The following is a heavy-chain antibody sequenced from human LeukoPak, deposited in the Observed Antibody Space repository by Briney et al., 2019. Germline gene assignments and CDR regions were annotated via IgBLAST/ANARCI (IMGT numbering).Heavy chain of an antibody. CDR1: GGTFSSYA. Sequence: ASVKVSCKASGGTFSSYAISWVRQAPGQGLEWMGGIIPIFGTANYAQKFQGRVTITADKSTSTAYMELSSLRSEDTAVYYCARDRVGADYGMDVWGQGTTVTVSS. V-gene: IGHV1-69*06. CDR2: IIPIFGTA. D-gene: IGHD1-26*01. CDR3: ARDRVGADYGMDV. J-gene: IGHJ6*02.